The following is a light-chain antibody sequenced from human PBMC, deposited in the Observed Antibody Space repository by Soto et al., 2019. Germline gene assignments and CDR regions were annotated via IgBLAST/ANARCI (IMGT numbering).Light chain of an antibody. V-gene: IGLV1-40*01. CDR1: SSNIGAGHD. Sequence: QSVLTQPPSVSGAPGPRVTISCTGRSSNIGAGHDVHWYQQVPGTAPKLLVSGNTNRPSGVPDRFSGSNSGTSASLAITGLQAEDEAYYYCQSFDSSLNGWVFGGGTKLTVL. J-gene: IGLJ3*02. CDR3: QSFDSSLNGWV. CDR2: GNT.